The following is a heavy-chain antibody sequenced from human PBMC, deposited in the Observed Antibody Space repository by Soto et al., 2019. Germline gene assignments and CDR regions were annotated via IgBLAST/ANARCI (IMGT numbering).Heavy chain of an antibody. D-gene: IGHD2-15*01. V-gene: IGHV1-69*13. CDR2: IIPIFGTA. J-gene: IGHJ4*02. CDR3: ARAPGMSPGGLRNPFEY. CDR1: GGTFSSYA. Sequence: GASVKVSCKASGGTFSSYAISWVRQAPGQGLEWMGGIIPIFGTANYAQKFQGRVTITADESTSTAYMELSSLRSEDTAVYYCARAPGMSPGGLRNPFEYWGQGTLVTVSS.